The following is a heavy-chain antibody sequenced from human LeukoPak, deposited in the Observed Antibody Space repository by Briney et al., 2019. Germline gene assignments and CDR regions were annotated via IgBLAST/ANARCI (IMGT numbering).Heavy chain of an antibody. CDR1: GFTFSSYG. D-gene: IGHD2-2*01. Sequence: PGRSLRLSCAASGFTFSSYGMHWVRQAPGKGPEWVAVIWYDGSNKYYADSVKGRFTISRDNSKNTLYLQMNSLRAEDTAVYYCAREPSRYCSSTSCRLFDYWGQGTLVTVSS. CDR3: AREPSRYCSSTSCRLFDY. J-gene: IGHJ4*02. CDR2: IWYDGSNK. V-gene: IGHV3-33*01.